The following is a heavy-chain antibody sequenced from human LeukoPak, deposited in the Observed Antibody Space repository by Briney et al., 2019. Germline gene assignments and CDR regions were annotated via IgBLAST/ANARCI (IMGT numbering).Heavy chain of an antibody. J-gene: IGHJ4*02. CDR2: INPNGGGT. CDR1: GYTFTGYY. D-gene: IGHD3-10*01. Sequence: ASVTVSCKASGYTFTGYYMHWVRQAPGQGLEWMGWINPNGGGTNYAQKFQGRVTMTRDTSISTAYMELSRLRSDDTAVYYCARGITMVRGVIPTPFDYWGQGTLVTVFS. V-gene: IGHV1-2*02. CDR3: ARGITMVRGVIPTPFDY.